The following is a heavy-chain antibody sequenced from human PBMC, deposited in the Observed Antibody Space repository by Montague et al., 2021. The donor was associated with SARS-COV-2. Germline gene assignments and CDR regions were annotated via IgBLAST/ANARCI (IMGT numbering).Heavy chain of an antibody. D-gene: IGHD1-26*01. CDR1: GDSVSSNVAT. J-gene: IGHJ4*02. CDR3: ARTSASSDY. CDR2: TYYRSKWYN. Sequence: CAISGDSVSSNVATWNWIRQSPARDLEWLGRTYYRSKWYNDYAESVKSRITIDPDTSKHQFSLHLNSVTPEGTAVYYCARTSASSDYWGQGTLVTVSS. V-gene: IGHV6-1*01.